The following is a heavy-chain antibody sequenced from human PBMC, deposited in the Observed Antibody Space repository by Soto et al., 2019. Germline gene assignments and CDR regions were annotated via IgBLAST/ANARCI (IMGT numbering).Heavy chain of an antibody. V-gene: IGHV3-30-3*01. CDR3: ASGKYYDSSGYSPPPH. CDR2: ISYDGSNK. J-gene: IGHJ4*02. CDR1: GFTFSSYA. Sequence: LRLSCAASGFTFSSYAMHWVRQAPGKGLEWVAVISYDGSNKYYADSVKGRFTISRDNSKNTLYLQMNSLRAEDTAVYYCASGKYYDSSGYSPPPHWGQGTLVTVSS. D-gene: IGHD3-22*01.